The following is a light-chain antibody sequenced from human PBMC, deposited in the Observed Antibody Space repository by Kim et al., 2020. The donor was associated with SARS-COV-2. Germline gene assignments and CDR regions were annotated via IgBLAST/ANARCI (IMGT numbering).Light chain of an antibody. CDR1: SSDIGTFDF. J-gene: IGLJ3*02. V-gene: IGLV2-14*01. CDR2: GVS. CDR3: SSYMRSSSFG. Sequence: QSALTQPASVSGSPGQSITISCTGTSSDIGTFDFVSWYQQHPGKAPRLMIYGVSKRPSVISSRFSGSKSGNTASLTISGLQAEDEADYYCSSYMRSSSFGFGGGTQLTVL.